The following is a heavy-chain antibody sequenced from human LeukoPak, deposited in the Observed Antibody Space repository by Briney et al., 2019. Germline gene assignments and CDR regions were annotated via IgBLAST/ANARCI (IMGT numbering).Heavy chain of an antibody. V-gene: IGHV1-2*02. Sequence: ASVKVSCKTSGYTFTGYYIHWVRQAPGQGLEWMGWINPNSGDTNYARRFQGRVTMTRDTSINTAYMEVSRLRSDDTAVYYCARDGNYYGSGSYTDYWGQGTLATVSS. D-gene: IGHD3-10*01. CDR3: ARDGNYYGSGSYTDY. CDR1: GYTFTGYY. J-gene: IGHJ4*02. CDR2: INPNSGDT.